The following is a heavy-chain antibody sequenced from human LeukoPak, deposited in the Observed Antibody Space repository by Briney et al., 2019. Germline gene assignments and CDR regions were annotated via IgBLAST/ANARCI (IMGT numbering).Heavy chain of an antibody. CDR1: GFTFSSYA. CDR2: ISYDGSKK. V-gene: IGHV3-30-3*01. Sequence: GRSLRLSCAASGFTFSSYAMHWARQAPGKGLEWVAVISYDGSKKYYADSVKGRFTISRDNSKNTLYLQMNSLRAEDTAVHYCARDDYHYGMDVWGQGTTVTVSS. J-gene: IGHJ6*02. CDR3: ARDDYHYGMDV.